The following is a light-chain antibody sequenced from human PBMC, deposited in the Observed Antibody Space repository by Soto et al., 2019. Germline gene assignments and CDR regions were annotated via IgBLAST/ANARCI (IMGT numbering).Light chain of an antibody. CDR3: TSCTSRSTLAVYV. CDR2: EVS. CDR1: SSDIGGYNY. Sequence: QSVLTQPASVSGSPGQSITISCTGTSSDIGGYNYVSWYQQHPGKAPKLMIYEVSNRPSGISNRFSGSKSGNTASLTISGLQAEDEADYYCTSCTSRSTLAVYVFGTGTKVTVL. V-gene: IGLV2-14*01. J-gene: IGLJ1*01.